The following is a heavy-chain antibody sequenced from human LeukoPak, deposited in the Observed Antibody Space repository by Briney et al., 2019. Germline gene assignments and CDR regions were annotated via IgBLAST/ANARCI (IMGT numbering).Heavy chain of an antibody. CDR2: INQDGSEK. J-gene: IGHJ4*02. V-gene: IGHV3-7*01. D-gene: IGHD5-24*01. Sequence: AGGYLRLSCAVSGLTFRSYWMSWVRQAPGQGLEWVANINQDGSEKYFVDSVKGRFTISRDNAKNSLHLQMNTLRAEDTAVYYCARERDGRFFDYWGQGTLVTVSS. CDR1: GLTFRSYW. CDR3: ARERDGRFFDY.